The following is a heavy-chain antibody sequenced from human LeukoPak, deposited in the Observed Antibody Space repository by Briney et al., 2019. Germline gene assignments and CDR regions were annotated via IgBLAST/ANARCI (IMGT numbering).Heavy chain of an antibody. CDR3: AGSSSSWSFDY. J-gene: IGHJ4*02. V-gene: IGHV1-58*02. Sequence: SVKVSCKASGFTFTSSAMQWVRQARGQRLEWIGWIAVGSGNTNYAQKFQERVTITRDMSTSTAYMELSSLRSEDTAVYYCAGSSSSWSFDYWGQGTLVTVSS. CDR1: GFTFTSSA. D-gene: IGHD6-13*01. CDR2: IAVGSGNT.